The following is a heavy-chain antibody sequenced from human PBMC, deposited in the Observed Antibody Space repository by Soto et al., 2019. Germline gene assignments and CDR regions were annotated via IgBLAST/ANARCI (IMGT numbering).Heavy chain of an antibody. CDR2: ISGSGGST. J-gene: IGHJ5*02. D-gene: IGHD3-10*01. CDR3: AKRRDRYGSGADTLPDWFDP. CDR1: GFTFSSYA. V-gene: IGHV3-23*01. Sequence: GGSLRLSCTASGFTFSSYAMSWVRQAPGKGLEWVSAISGSGGSTYYADSVKGRFTISRDNSKNTRYLQMNSLGAEDTAVYYCAKRRDRYGSGADTLPDWFDPWGQGTLVTVSS.